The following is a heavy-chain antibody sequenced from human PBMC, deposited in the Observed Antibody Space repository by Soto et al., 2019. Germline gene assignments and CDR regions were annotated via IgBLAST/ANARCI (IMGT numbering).Heavy chain of an antibody. CDR3: TRRASSSFYHFDF. CDR2: IDPSDSYV. V-gene: IGHV5-10-1*01. CDR1: GYSFTAYW. J-gene: IGHJ4*02. D-gene: IGHD2-2*01. Sequence: PGESLTISCQASGYSFTAYWITWVRQMPGKGLEWMATIDPSDSYVDYSPSFRGHVTFSVDRSITTVYLQWNSLKASDSAMYFCTRRASSSFYHFDFWGQGALVTVSS.